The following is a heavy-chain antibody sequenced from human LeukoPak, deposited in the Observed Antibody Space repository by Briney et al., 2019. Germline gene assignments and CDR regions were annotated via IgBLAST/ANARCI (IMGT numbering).Heavy chain of an antibody. CDR2: IYPGDSDT. Sequence: GESLEISFKGSGYSFTSYWIGWGRQMPGKGLEWRGIIYPGDSDTRYSPSFQGQVTISADKSISTAYLQWSTLRASDTAIYYCARHSYDSSDFHYMDVWGKGTTVTISS. CDR3: ARHSYDSSDFHYMDV. CDR1: GYSFTSYW. V-gene: IGHV5-51*01. D-gene: IGHD3-22*01. J-gene: IGHJ6*03.